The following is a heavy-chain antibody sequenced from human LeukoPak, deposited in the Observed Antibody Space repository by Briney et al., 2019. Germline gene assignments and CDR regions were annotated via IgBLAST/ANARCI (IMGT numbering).Heavy chain of an antibody. CDR1: GDSVSSNTAA. J-gene: IGHJ4*02. V-gene: IGHV6-1*01. D-gene: IGHD4-11*01. CDR2: TYYRSKWFR. Sequence: SQTLPLTCAISGDSVSSNTAAWNWIRQSPSRGLEWLGRTYYRSKWFRDYAVSVKSRITIDADTSKNQFSLQLNSVTPEDTAVYYCARKGTVTTPFDYWGQGILVTVSS. CDR3: ARKGTVTTPFDY.